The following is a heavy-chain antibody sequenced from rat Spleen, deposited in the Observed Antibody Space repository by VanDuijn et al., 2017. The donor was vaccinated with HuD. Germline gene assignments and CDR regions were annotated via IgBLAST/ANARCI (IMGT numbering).Heavy chain of an antibody. CDR2: ISTAGSNT. CDR3: TTDYGDHY. D-gene: IGHD1-11*01. CDR1: GFTFSNYY. J-gene: IGHJ2*01. V-gene: IGHV5-27*01. Sequence: EVQLVESGGGLVQPGRSLKLSCAASGFTFSNYYMVWVRQAPTEGLEWVAYISTAGSNTYYRDSVKGRFTISRDNAKSTLYLQMDSLRSEDTATYYCTTDYGDHYWGQGVMVTVSS.